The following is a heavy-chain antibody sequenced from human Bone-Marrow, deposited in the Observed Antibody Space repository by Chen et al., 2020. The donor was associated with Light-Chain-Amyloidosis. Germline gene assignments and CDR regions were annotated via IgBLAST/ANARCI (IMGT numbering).Heavy chain of an antibody. CDR3: TRDVPSKARFLEWVGFDP. D-gene: IGHD3-3*01. CDR2: IRSKAYGGKT. Sequence: EVQLVESGGGLVQPGRSLRLSCTASGFTFGDYAMSWVRQAPGKGLEWVGFIRSKAYGGKTEYAASVKGRFTISRDDSKSIAYLQMNSRKTEDTAVYYCTRDVPSKARFLEWVGFDPGGQGTLVTVSS. J-gene: IGHJ5*02. CDR1: GFTFGDYA. V-gene: IGHV3-49*04.